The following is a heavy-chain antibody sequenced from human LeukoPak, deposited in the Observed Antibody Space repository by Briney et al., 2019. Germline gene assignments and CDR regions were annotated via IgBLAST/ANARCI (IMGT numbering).Heavy chain of an antibody. CDR3: AKKGSLVSPGNYFDY. CDR1: GFIFSDTS. CDR2: ITTRTNGYAT. D-gene: IGHD2-2*01. Sequence: GGSLRLSCASSGFIFSDTSIHWVRQAPGKGLEWLGLITTRTNGYATAYAASVKGRVSISRDDSKNTLYLQMDSLRAEDTAVYYCAKKGSLVSPGNYFDYWGQGTLVTVSS. J-gene: IGHJ4*02. V-gene: IGHV3-73*01.